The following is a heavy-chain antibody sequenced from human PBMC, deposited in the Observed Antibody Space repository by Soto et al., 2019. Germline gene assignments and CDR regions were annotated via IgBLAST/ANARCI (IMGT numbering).Heavy chain of an antibody. V-gene: IGHV3-33*01. CDR1: GFTFSSYG. J-gene: IGHJ4*02. Sequence: ESGGGVVQPGRSLRLSCAASGFTFSSYGMHWVRQAPGKGLEWVAVIWYDGSNKYYADSVKGRFTISRDKSKNTLYLQMNSLRAEDTAVYYCARGNGHFDYWGQGTLVTVSS. CDR2: IWYDGSNK. CDR3: ARGNGHFDY.